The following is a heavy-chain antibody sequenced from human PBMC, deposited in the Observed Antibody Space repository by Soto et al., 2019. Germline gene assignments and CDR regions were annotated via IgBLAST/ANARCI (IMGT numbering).Heavy chain of an antibody. D-gene: IGHD4-4*01. J-gene: IGHJ5*02. CDR3: ARMTSVKKDRVYWFDP. V-gene: IGHV1-8*01. CDR1: GYTFTSDD. Sequence: ASVKVSCKASGYTFTSDDINWVRQATGQGLEWMGWMNPNSGNTGYAQKFQGRVIMTRNTSTSTAYMELGSLTSEDTAIYYCARMTSVKKDRVYWFDPWGQGTLVTVSS. CDR2: MNPNSGNT.